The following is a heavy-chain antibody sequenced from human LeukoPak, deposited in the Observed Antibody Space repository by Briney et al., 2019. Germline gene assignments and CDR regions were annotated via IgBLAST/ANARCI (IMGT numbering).Heavy chain of an antibody. CDR2: ISSGASTI. CDR3: ARDPTYYYGSGTYSHYYGMDV. J-gene: IGHJ6*02. CDR1: GFIFSSYE. Sequence: PGGSLRLSCAASGFIFSSYEMNWVRQAPGKGLEWVSYISSGASTIHYADSVKGRFTVSRDNAKNSLYLQMNSLRAEDTAVYYCARDPTYYYGSGTYSHYYGMDVWGQGTTVTVSS. D-gene: IGHD3-10*01. V-gene: IGHV3-48*03.